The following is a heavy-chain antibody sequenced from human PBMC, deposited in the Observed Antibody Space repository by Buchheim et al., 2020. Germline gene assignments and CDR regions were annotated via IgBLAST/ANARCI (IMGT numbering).Heavy chain of an antibody. D-gene: IGHD7-27*01. CDR3: ARVRIWGTSNYYGMDV. Sequence: EVQLVESGGGLVQPGGSLRLSCAASGFTFSIFGMNWVRQPPGKGLEWVSYINLSGTTIYYVDSVRGRFTIYRDTAKSSLYLQMDRLRAEDTAVDYCARVRIWGTSNYYGMDVWGQGTT. V-gene: IGHV3-48*04. CDR2: INLSGTTI. J-gene: IGHJ6*02. CDR1: GFTFSIFG.